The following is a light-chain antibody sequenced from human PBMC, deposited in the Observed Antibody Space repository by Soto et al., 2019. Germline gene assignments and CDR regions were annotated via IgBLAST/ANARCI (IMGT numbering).Light chain of an antibody. CDR3: QSFDSSLSGYVV. CDR1: SSNISAGYD. J-gene: IGLJ2*01. V-gene: IGLV1-40*01. Sequence: QSVLTQPPSVSGAPGQRVTISCTGSSSNISAGYDVHWYQQVPGTAPKLLIYGNFNRPSGVPDRFSGSKSGTSASLAITGLQAEDEADYYCQSFDSSLSGYVVFGGGTQLTVL. CDR2: GNF.